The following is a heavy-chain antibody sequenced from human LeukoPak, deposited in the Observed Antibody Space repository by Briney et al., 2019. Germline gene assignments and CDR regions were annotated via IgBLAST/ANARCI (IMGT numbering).Heavy chain of an antibody. D-gene: IGHD2-2*01. CDR3: AKGHRFQLRSDLDY. J-gene: IGHJ4*02. CDR1: GFIFSSYA. CDR2: ISDDGSNK. Sequence: PGRSLRLSCAASGFIFSSYAMHWVRQAPGKGLEWVAVISDDGSNKYSADSVKGRFTISRDNSKNTLYLQMNSVRTEHTAVYYCAKGHRFQLRSDLDYWGQGTLVTVSS. V-gene: IGHV3-30*18.